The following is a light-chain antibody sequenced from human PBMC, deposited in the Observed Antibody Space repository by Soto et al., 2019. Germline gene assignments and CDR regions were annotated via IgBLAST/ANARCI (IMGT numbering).Light chain of an antibody. CDR1: SSDVGSYNR. CDR2: EVT. J-gene: IGLJ2*01. V-gene: IGLV2-18*02. Sequence: QYALTQPPSVSGSPGQSVTISCTGTSSDVGSYNRVSWYQQPPGTAPKLIIYEVTNRPSGVPVRFSGSKSANMASLTISGLQAEDEADYYCASYTRSRVVVFGGGTKLTVL. CDR3: ASYTRSRVVV.